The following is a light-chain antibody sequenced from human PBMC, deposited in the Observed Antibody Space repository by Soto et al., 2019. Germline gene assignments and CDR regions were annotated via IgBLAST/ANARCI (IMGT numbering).Light chain of an antibody. CDR2: DAS. V-gene: IGKV3-11*01. CDR1: QSVSDY. CDR3: QQHSHWPPWT. Sequence: ETVLTQSPARLSLSPGERATLSCRAGQSVSDYLAWYQQKPGQPPRLLFFDASNRVTGVPARFSAGGSGTDFTLTISSLEPEDFAVYYCQQHSHWPPWTFGQGTRVEIQ. J-gene: IGKJ1*01.